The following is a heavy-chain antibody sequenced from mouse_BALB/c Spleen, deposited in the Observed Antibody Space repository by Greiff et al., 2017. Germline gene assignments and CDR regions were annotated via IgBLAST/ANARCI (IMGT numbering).Heavy chain of an antibody. CDR2: IYPGSGST. V-gene: IGHV1S22*01. D-gene: IGHD2-4*01. CDR3: TRSSDYDYAMDY. J-gene: IGHJ4*01. Sequence: LQQPGSELVRPGASVKLSCKASGYTFTSYWMHWVKQRPGQGLEWIGNIYPGSGSTNYDEKFKSKATLTVDTSSSTAYMQLSSLTSEDSAVYYCTRSSDYDYAMDYWGQGTSVTVSS. CDR1: GYTFTSYW.